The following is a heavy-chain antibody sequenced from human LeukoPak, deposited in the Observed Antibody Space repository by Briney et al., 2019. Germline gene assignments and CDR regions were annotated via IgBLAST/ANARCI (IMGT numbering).Heavy chain of an antibody. V-gene: IGHV4-38-2*01. D-gene: IGHD2-2*02. CDR3: ARAVGYCSSTSCYRSWFDP. J-gene: IGHJ5*02. Sequence: SETLSLTCAVSGYSISSGYYWGWIRQPPGKGLEWIGSIYHSGSTNYNPSLKSRVTMSVDTSKNQFSLKLSSVTAADTAVYYCARAVGYCSSTSCYRSWFDPWGQGTLVTVSS. CDR2: IYHSGST. CDR1: GYSISSGYY.